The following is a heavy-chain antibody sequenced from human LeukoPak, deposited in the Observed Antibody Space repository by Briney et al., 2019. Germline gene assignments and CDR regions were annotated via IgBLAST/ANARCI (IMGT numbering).Heavy chain of an antibody. CDR1: GFTFSDYY. CDR3: ARHIVVVPAANKNWFDP. J-gene: IGHJ5*02. Sequence: PGGSLRLSCAASGFTFSDYYMSWIRQAPGKGLEWVSYISSSGSTIYYADSVKGRFTISRDNAKNSLYLQMNSLRAEDTAVYYCARHIVVVPAANKNWFDPWGQGTLVTVSS. V-gene: IGHV3-11*01. CDR2: ISSSGSTI. D-gene: IGHD2-2*01.